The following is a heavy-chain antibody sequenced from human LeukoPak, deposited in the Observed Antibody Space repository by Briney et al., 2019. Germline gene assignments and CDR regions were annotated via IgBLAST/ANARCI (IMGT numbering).Heavy chain of an antibody. V-gene: IGHV5-51*01. J-gene: IGHJ2*01. D-gene: IGHD6-19*01. CDR3: VRHGPGWYLDYDV. Sequence: GESLKISCEGSGYSFTNYWIGWVRQLPGKGLEWMGIIYPGDSETKYSPAFQGQVTISADKSVSAAYLQWSSLKASDTAIYYCVRHGPGWYLDYDVWGRGTLVTVS. CDR2: IYPGDSET. CDR1: GYSFTNYW.